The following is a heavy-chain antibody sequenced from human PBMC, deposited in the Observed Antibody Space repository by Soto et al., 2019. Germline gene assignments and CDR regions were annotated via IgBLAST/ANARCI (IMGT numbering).Heavy chain of an antibody. CDR1: GFTFSSYG. V-gene: IGHV3-33*01. Sequence: GGSLRLSCAASGFTFSSYGMHWVRQAPGKGLEWVAVIWYDGSNKYYADSVKGRFTISRDNSKNTLYLQMNSLRAEDTAVYYYARDFPHLLMGIFEGGYCSSTSCYDAFDIWGQGTMVTVSS. D-gene: IGHD2-2*01. CDR2: IWYDGSNK. CDR3: ARDFPHLLMGIFEGGYCSSTSCYDAFDI. J-gene: IGHJ3*02.